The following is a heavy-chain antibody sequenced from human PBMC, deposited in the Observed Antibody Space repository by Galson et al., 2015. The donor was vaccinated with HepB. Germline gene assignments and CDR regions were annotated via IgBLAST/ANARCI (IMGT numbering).Heavy chain of an antibody. CDR1: GGSFSGYY. CDR3: ARHGGGRGVDN. J-gene: IGHJ4*02. V-gene: IGHV4-59*08. CDR2: IFYSGST. Sequence: LSLTCAVYGGSFSGYYWSWIRQPPGKGLEWIGYIFYSGSTNYNPSLNSRVTISVDTSKNQFSLKLSSVTAADTAVYYCARHGGGRGVDNWGQGTLVTVSS. D-gene: IGHD3-16*01.